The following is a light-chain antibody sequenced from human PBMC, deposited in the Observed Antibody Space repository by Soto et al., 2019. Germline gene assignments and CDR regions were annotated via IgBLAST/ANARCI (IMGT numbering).Light chain of an antibody. Sequence: EIVLTQSPATLSLSPGERATLSCRASQSVSSYLAWYQQKPGQAPRLLIYDASNRATGIPARFSGSGSGTDFTLTIRSLEPEDFAVSYCQQRSNWLFTFGPGTKVDIK. V-gene: IGKV3-11*01. CDR2: DAS. CDR3: QQRSNWLFT. J-gene: IGKJ3*01. CDR1: QSVSSY.